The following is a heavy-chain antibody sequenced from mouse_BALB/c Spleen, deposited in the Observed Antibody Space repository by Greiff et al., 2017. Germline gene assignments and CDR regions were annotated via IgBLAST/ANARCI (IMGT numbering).Heavy chain of an antibody. Sequence: VHLVESGPGLVAPSQSLSITCTVSGFSLSRYSVHWVRQPPGKGLEWLGVIWAGGSTNYNSALMSRLSISKDNSKSQVFLKMNSLQTDDTAMYYCARDYYGSRYFDVWGAGTTVTVSS. CDR3: ARDYYGSRYFDV. CDR1: GFSLSRYS. V-gene: IGHV2-9*02. CDR2: IWAGGST. J-gene: IGHJ1*01. D-gene: IGHD1-1*01.